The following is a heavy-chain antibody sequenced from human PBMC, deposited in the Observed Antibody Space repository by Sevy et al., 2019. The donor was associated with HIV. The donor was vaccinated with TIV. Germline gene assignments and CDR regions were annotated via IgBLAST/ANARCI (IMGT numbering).Heavy chain of an antibody. CDR2: ISGSGGST. J-gene: IGHJ4*02. CDR1: GFTFSSYA. CDR3: AKWGYYDFWSGYYGNY. V-gene: IGHV3-23*01. Sequence: GGSLRLSCAASGFTFSSYAMSWVRQAPGKGLEWVSAISGSGGSTYYADSVKGRSTISRDNSKNTLYLQMNSLRAEDTAVYYCAKWGYYDFWSGYYGNYWGQGTLVTVSS. D-gene: IGHD3-3*01.